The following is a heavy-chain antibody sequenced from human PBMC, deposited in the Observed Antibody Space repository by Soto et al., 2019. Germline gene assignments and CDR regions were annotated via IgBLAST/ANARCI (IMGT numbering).Heavy chain of an antibody. J-gene: IGHJ4*02. CDR2: ISDSGGST. V-gene: IGHV3-23*01. D-gene: IGHD2-2*01. Sequence: EVQLLESGGGLLQPGGSLRLSCAASGFTFSSYAMNWVRQAPGNGLEWVSTISDSGGSTYYADSVKGRFTISRDNSKNTLYLQMNSLRAEDTAVYYCAKRSNTPAAMKSPFDYWGQGTLVTVSS. CDR1: GFTFSSYA. CDR3: AKRSNTPAAMKSPFDY.